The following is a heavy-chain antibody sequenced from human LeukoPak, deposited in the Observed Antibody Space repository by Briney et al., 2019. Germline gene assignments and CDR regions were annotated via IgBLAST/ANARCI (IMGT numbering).Heavy chain of an antibody. Sequence: SETLSLTCTVSGGSISSYYWSWIRQPPGKGLEWIGYIYTSGSTNYNPSLKSRVTISVDTSKNQFSLKLSSVTAAGTAVYYCARHGWYSSSWYDDYWGQGTLVTVSS. CDR2: IYTSGST. CDR3: ARHGWYSSSWYDDY. V-gene: IGHV4-4*09. CDR1: GGSISSYY. J-gene: IGHJ4*02. D-gene: IGHD6-13*01.